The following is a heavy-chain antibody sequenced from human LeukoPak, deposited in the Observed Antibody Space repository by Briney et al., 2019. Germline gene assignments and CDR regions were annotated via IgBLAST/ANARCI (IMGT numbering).Heavy chain of an antibody. CDR2: FDPEDGET. D-gene: IGHD3-10*01. V-gene: IGHV1-24*01. CDR1: RYTLTELS. CDR3: ATSPLMVRGVIITWVDY. J-gene: IGHJ4*02. Sequence: ASVKVSCKVSRYTLTELSMHWVRQAPGKGLEWMGGFDPEDGETIYAQKFQGRVTMTEDTSTDTAYMELSSLRSEDTAVYYCATSPLMVRGVIITWVDYWGQGTLVTVSS.